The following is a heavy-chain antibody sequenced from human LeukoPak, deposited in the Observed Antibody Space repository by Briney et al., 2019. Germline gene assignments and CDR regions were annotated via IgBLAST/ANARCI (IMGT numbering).Heavy chain of an antibody. CDR1: GYTFTSYG. J-gene: IGHJ4*02. D-gene: IGHD3-10*01. Sequence: GASVKVSCKASGYTFTSYGISWVRQAPGQGLEWMGWISAYNGNTNYAQKLQGRVTMTTDTSTSTAYMELRSVRSDDTAVYYCARDELGSGDYYGSGSYYNPLDYWGQGTLVTVSS. CDR3: ARDELGSGDYYGSGSYYNPLDY. V-gene: IGHV1-18*01. CDR2: ISAYNGNT.